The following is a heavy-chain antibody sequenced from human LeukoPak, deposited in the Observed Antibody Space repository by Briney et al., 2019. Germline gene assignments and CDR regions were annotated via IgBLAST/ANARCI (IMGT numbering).Heavy chain of an antibody. CDR1: GGSISSSSYY. CDR3: ARGTMVRGVRFAFDI. CDR2: IHYSGST. D-gene: IGHD3-10*01. V-gene: IGHV4-39*07. Sequence: SETLSLTCTVSGGSISSSSYYWGWIRQPPGKGLEWIGSIHYSGSTNYNPSLKSRVTISVDTSKNQFSLKLSSVTAADTAVYYCARGTMVRGVRFAFDIWGQGTMVTVSS. J-gene: IGHJ3*02.